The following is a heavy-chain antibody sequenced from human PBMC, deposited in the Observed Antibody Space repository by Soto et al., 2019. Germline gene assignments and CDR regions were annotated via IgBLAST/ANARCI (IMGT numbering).Heavy chain of an antibody. V-gene: IGHV3-23*01. CDR2: ISGSGRNT. CDR1: GFTFMTYA. J-gene: IGHJ3*02. Sequence: EVQLLESGGGLAQPGGSLRLSCAASGFTFMTYAMTWVRQAPGKGLEWVSSISGSGRNTYYADSVKGRLTISRDNSKKTLYLQINSLGAEDTAVYYCATRGRSLGTYPDAFDMWGQGTMVIVSS. CDR3: ATRGRSLGTYPDAFDM. D-gene: IGHD3-10*01.